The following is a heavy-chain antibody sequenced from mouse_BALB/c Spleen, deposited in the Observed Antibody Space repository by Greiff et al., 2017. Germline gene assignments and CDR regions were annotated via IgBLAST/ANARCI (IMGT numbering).Heavy chain of an antibody. CDR1: GFTFSSFG. CDR2: ISSGSSTI. CDR3: ARWWDAMDY. Sequence: EVKLMESGGGLVQPGGSRKLSCAASGFTFSSFGMHWVRQAPEKGLEWVAYISSGSSTIYYADTVKGRFTISRDNPKNTLFLQMTSLRSEDTAMYYCARWWDAMDYWGQGTSVTVSS. V-gene: IGHV5-17*02. D-gene: IGHD1-1*02. J-gene: IGHJ4*01.